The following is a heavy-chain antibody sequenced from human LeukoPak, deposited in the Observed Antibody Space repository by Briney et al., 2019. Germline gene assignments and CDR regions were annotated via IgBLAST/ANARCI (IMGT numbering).Heavy chain of an antibody. V-gene: IGHV1-18*01. J-gene: IGHJ4*02. CDR1: GYTFTGYG. D-gene: IGHD3-10*01. Sequence: GASVKVSCKATGYTFTGYGISWVRQAPGQRLELMGRISGYNGNTNYAQKLQGRVTMTRDTSTSTAYVDLGSLGSDDTAVYYCARDGEYGTGSYYRGCFDYWGQGILVTVSS. CDR2: ISGYNGNT. CDR3: ARDGEYGTGSYYRGCFDY.